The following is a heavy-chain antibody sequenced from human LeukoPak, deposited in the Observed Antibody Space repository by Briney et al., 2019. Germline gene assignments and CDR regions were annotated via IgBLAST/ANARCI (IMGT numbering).Heavy chain of an antibody. V-gene: IGHV3-7*01. Sequence: GWSLRLSCAASGFTFSTYWMSWVRQAPGKGGEGVANIQQDGSEKYYVDSVKGRFTISRDNAKNSLYLQMNSLRADDTAFYYCARDTLGEGEDANYAVYYFDYWGQGTVVTVSS. D-gene: IGHD4/OR15-4a*01. CDR1: GFTFSTYW. CDR2: IQQDGSEK. J-gene: IGHJ4*02. CDR3: ARDTLGEGEDANYAVYYFDY.